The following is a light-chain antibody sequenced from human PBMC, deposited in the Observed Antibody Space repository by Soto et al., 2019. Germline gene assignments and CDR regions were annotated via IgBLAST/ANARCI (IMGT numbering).Light chain of an antibody. CDR2: EVS. CDR1: QSLLHSDGGTY. J-gene: IGKJ2*01. CDR3: MQTVQLPLYT. Sequence: DMMRARPPLSLSVTPGQPASISCKSSQSLLHSDGGTYLYWYLQRPGQPPQLLIYEVSNRFSGVPDRFSGSGSGTDFTLKISRVEAEDVGVYYCMQTVQLPLYTLGRGTKVDIK. V-gene: IGKV2D-29*01.